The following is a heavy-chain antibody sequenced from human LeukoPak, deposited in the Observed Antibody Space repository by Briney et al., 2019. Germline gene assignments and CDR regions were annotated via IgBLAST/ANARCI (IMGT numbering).Heavy chain of an antibody. CDR2: LIPLFGIT. J-gene: IGHJ6*02. CDR1: GGTFSNYA. CDR3: ASQSTPLSGLDV. Sequence: SVKVSFKASGGTFSNYAFSWVRQAPGQGLEWVGRLIPLFGITNYAQKFEDRVTITADKSTSTAYMELSSLRSEDTAVYFCASQSTPLSGLDVWGQGTTVAVSS. D-gene: IGHD2-15*01. V-gene: IGHV1-69*04.